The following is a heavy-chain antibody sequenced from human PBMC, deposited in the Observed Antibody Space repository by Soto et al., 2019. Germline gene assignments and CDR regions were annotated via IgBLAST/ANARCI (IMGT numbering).Heavy chain of an antibody. D-gene: IGHD5-12*01. J-gene: IGHJ3*02. V-gene: IGHV4-59*01. Sequence: SETLSLTCTVSGGSISSYYWSWIRQPPGKGLEWIGYIYYSGSTNYNPSLKSRVTISVDTSKNQFSLKLSSVTAADTAVYYCARDQREKRWLQFYRPRAFDIWGLGTMVTVSS. CDR2: IYYSGST. CDR1: GGSISSYY. CDR3: ARDQREKRWLQFYRPRAFDI.